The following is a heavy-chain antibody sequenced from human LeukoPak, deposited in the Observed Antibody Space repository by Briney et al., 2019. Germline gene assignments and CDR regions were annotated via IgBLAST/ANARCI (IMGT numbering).Heavy chain of an antibody. CDR1: GFTFSSYA. V-gene: IGHV3-30*04. J-gene: IGHJ2*01. CDR3: AREERDGYNYYWYFDL. D-gene: IGHD5-24*01. CDR2: ISYDGSNK. Sequence: GGSLRLSCAASGFTFSSYAMHWVRQAPGKGLEWVALISYDGSNKYYADSVKGRFTISRDNAKNSLYLQMNSLRAEDTAVYYCAREERDGYNYYWYFDLWGRGTLVTVSS.